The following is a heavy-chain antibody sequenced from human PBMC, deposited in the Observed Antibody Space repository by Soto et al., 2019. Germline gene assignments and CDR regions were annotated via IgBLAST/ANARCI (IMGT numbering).Heavy chain of an antibody. J-gene: IGHJ1*01. D-gene: IGHD2-15*01. CDR2: IIPIFGTA. Sequence: QVQLVQSGAEVKKPGSSVKVSCKASGGTFSSYAISWVRQAPGQGLEWMGGIIPIFGTANYAQKFQGRVTITADKSTSTADMELSSLRSEDTAVYSCAIGTLVYCSGGSCYSPDSWGKGTLVTVAS. CDR3: AIGTLVYCSGGSCYSPDS. V-gene: IGHV1-69*06. CDR1: GGTFSSYA.